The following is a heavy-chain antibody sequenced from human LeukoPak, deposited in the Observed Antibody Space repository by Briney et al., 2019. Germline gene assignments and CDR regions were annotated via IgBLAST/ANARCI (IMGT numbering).Heavy chain of an antibody. CDR1: GDSFTNYD. V-gene: IGHV1-8*01. CDR3: TRGASDYWGENYFDY. CDR2: MNPNSGTV. J-gene: IGHJ4*02. Sequence: ASVKVSCKASGDSFTNYDINWVRQATGHGLEWMGWMNPNSGTVGYAQKFQGRVTMTRNASISAAYMELSSLTSEDAAVYYCTRGASDYWGENYFDYWGQGSLVTVSS. D-gene: IGHD7-27*01.